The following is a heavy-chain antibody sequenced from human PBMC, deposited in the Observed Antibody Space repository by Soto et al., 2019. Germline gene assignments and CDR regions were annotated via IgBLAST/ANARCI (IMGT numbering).Heavy chain of an antibody. CDR2: IGTQHDT. CDR3: ARQASYWHGGGGWFDP. V-gene: IGHV3-13*01. J-gene: IGHJ5*02. CDR1: GLTFSAFD. D-gene: IGHD2-8*02. Sequence: DVQLVESGGGLVQPGGSLRLSCAASGLTFSAFDMHWVRQTTGKGLEWVAAIGTQHDTYYPDSVKGRVTISRENAKNSLYLQMNSRRAGDTAVYYCARQASYWHGGGGWFDPWGQGTLVTVSS.